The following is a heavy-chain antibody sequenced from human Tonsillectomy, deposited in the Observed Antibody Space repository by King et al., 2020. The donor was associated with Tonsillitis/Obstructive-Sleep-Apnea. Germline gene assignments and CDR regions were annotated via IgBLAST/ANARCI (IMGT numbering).Heavy chain of an antibody. V-gene: IGHV3-30*18. D-gene: IGHD7-27*01. Sequence: VQLVESGEGVVQPGRSLRLSCAASGFTFSSYGMHWVRQAPGKGLEWVAVISYDGSNKYYADSVKGRFTISRDNSKNTLYLQMNSLRAEDTAVYYCAKDLGPGDYYYYGMDVWGQGTTVTVSS. CDR3: AKDLGPGDYYYYGMDV. J-gene: IGHJ6*02. CDR2: ISYDGSNK. CDR1: GFTFSSYG.